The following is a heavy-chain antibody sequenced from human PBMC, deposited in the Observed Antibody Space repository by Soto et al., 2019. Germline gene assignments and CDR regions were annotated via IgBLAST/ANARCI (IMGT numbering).Heavy chain of an antibody. D-gene: IGHD6-13*01. J-gene: IGHJ6*03. V-gene: IGHV4-59*12. CDR2: IYYSGST. CDR3: AREMVEQQLVPTRYYYYYYMDV. CDR1: GGSIRNYY. Sequence: PSETLSLTCTISGGSIRNYYWTGIRQPTGQGLEWIGYIYYSGSTNYNPSLKSRVTISVDTSKNQFSLKLSSVTAADTAVYYCAREMVEQQLVPTRYYYYYYMDVWGKGTTVTVSS.